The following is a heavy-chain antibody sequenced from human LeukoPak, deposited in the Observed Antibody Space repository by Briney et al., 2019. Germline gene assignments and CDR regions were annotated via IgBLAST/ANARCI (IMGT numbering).Heavy chain of an antibody. Sequence: PGGSLRLSCAASGFTFSSYWMHWVRQAPGKGLVWVSCINSDGSSPSYADSVKGRFTISRDNAKNSLYLQMNSLRAEDTAVYYCARDLSLGSRGGLDYWGQGTLVTVSS. CDR1: GFTFSSYW. D-gene: IGHD2-15*01. V-gene: IGHV3-74*01. CDR2: INSDGSSP. J-gene: IGHJ4*02. CDR3: ARDLSLGSRGGLDY.